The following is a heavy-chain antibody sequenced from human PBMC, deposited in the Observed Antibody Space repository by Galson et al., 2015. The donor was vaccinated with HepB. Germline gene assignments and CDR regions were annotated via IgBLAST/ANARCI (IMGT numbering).Heavy chain of an antibody. CDR1: GFAFNSHA. Sequence: SLRLSCAASGFAFNSHAMRWVRQAPGRGLEWISGIRGNGDSTFYADSVKGRFTVSRDNSNDMLYLQMNSLRAEDAGLYFCAKGYGLFDSWGQGILVTVSS. CDR3: AKGYGLFDS. CDR2: IRGNGDST. J-gene: IGHJ5*01. V-gene: IGHV3-23*01. D-gene: IGHD5-18*01.